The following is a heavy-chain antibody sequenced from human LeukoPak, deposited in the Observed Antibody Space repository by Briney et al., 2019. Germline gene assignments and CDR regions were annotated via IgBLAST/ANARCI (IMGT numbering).Heavy chain of an antibody. V-gene: IGHV3-7*01. CDR1: GFTFSNYW. CDR2: IRQDEREK. Sequence: GGSLRLSCAASGFTFSNYWMSWVRQAPGEGLEWVANIRQDEREKYYVDSVKGRFTISRDNAKNSLYLQMNSLRAEDTAVYYCARDHSESYGYWGQGTLVTVSS. CDR3: ARDHSESYGY. J-gene: IGHJ4*02. D-gene: IGHD1-26*01.